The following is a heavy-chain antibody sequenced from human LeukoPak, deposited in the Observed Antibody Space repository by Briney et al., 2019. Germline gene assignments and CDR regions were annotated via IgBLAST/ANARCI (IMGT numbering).Heavy chain of an antibody. CDR1: GFAFSTYS. CDR2: ISSDGSNE. D-gene: IGHD1-14*01. J-gene: IGHJ4*02. Sequence: LSGGSLRLSCAASGFAFSTYSMHWVRQAPGKGLEWSALISSDGSNENFADSVKGRFTISRDNSRNTLYLQMNSLRSEDTAIYYCAGDPNRSYFDHWGQGTLVTVSS. CDR3: AGDPNRSYFDH. V-gene: IGHV3-30*01.